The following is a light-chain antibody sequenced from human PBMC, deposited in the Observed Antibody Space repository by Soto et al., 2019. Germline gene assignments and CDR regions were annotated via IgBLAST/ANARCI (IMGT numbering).Light chain of an antibody. J-gene: IGKJ1*01. V-gene: IGKV1-5*03. Sequence: DIQMTQSPSTLSAFVGDRVTITCRASQSITNWLAWYQQKPGKAPKLMIYKASNLENGVPSRFSGGGSGTEFTLTISSLQPDDFATYYCQQYNTYSSQTFGQGTKVEIK. CDR2: KAS. CDR3: QQYNTYSSQT. CDR1: QSITNW.